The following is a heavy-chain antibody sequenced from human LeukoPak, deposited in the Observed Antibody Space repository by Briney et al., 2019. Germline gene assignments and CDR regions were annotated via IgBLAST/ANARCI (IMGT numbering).Heavy chain of an antibody. Sequence: GRSLRLSCAASGFTFSSYAMHWVRQAPGKGLEWVSGINDNGGSTYYADSVKGRFTIYRDNSKNTLFLQMNSLRVEDTAVYYCAKIPVSYSSGWSNFDYWGQGTLVTVSS. V-gene: IGHV3-23*01. CDR1: GFTFSSYA. CDR3: AKIPVSYSSGWSNFDY. J-gene: IGHJ4*02. CDR2: INDNGGST. D-gene: IGHD6-19*01.